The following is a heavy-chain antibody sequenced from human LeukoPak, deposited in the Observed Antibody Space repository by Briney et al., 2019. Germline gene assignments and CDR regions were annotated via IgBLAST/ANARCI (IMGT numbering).Heavy chain of an antibody. CDR1: GFTFSGYS. J-gene: IGHJ4*02. V-gene: IGHV3-48*04. D-gene: IGHD6-19*01. CDR2: ISSSSSTI. CDR3: ARGLSGGWYSNYFDY. Sequence: GGSLRLSCAASGFTFSGYSMNWVRQAPGKGLEWVSYISSSSSTIYYADSVKGRFTISRDNAKNSLYLQMNSLRAEDTAVYYCARGLSGGWYSNYFDYWGQGTLVTVSS.